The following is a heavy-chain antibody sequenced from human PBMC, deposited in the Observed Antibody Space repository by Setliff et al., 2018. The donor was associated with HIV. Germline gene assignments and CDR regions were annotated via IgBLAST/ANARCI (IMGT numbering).Heavy chain of an antibody. Sequence: SETLSLTCTVSGGSISSSNYYWGWIRRPPGKGREWIGSIFYSGSANYNPSLTSPVTISVDTSKNQFSLKLSSVTAADTAVYYCARVGWDYYDSSGVGEFDYWGQGTLVTVSS. CDR2: IFYSGSA. CDR1: GGSISSSNYY. V-gene: IGHV4-39*01. J-gene: IGHJ4*02. D-gene: IGHD3-22*01. CDR3: ARVGWDYYDSSGVGEFDY.